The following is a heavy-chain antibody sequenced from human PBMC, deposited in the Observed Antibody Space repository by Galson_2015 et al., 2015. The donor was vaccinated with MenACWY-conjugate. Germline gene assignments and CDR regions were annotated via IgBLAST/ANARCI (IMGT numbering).Heavy chain of an antibody. CDR2: LYYSGST. D-gene: IGHD4-11*01. CDR3: ASLQDYYYYAMDV. CDR1: GGFIRSTSYY. V-gene: IGHV4-39*01. J-gene: IGHJ6*02. Sequence: LSLTCTVSGGFIRSTSYYWGWIRQPPGKGLEWIGSLYYSGSTYYNPSLKSRVTISVDRSRNQFSLKVRFVTAADTAVYYCASLQDYYYYAMDVWGQGTTVTVSS.